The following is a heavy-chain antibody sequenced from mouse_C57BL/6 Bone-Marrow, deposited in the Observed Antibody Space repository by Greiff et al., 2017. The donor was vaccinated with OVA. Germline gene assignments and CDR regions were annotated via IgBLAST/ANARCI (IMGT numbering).Heavy chain of an antibody. CDR2: IDPSDSYT. D-gene: IGHD2-1*01. Sequence: QVHVKQPGAELVMPGASVKLSCKASGYTFTSYWMHWVKQRPGQGLEWIGEIDPSDSYTNYNQKFKGKSTLTVDKSSSTAYMQLSSLTSEDSAVYYCAVNYDWYFDVWGTGTTVTVSS. CDR3: AVNYDWYFDV. V-gene: IGHV1-69*01. J-gene: IGHJ1*03. CDR1: GYTFTSYW.